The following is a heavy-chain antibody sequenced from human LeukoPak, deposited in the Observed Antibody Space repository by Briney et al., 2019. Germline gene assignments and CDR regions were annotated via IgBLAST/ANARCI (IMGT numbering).Heavy chain of an antibody. V-gene: IGHV4-4*07. CDR3: ARVRSGHNYYYYGMDV. J-gene: IGHJ6*02. CDR1: GGSTSSYY. D-gene: IGHD1-1*01. CDR2: IYTSGST. Sequence: SETLSLTCTVSGGSTSSYYWSWIRQPAGKGLEWIGRIYTSGSTNYNPSLKSRVTMSVDTSKNQFSLKLSSVTAADTAVYYCARVRSGHNYYYYGMDVWGQGTTVTVSS.